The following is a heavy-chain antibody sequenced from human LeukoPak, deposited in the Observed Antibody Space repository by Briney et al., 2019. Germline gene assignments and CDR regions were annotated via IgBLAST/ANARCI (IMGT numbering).Heavy chain of an antibody. Sequence: GGSLRLSCAASGFTFSDYYMSWIRQAPGKGLEWVSYISSSGSTIYYADSVKGRFTISRDNSKNTLYLQMNSLRAEDTAVYYCAKGTTVAGTFYYYYMDVWGKGTTVTVSS. CDR1: GFTFSDYY. D-gene: IGHD6-19*01. V-gene: IGHV3-11*01. CDR3: AKGTTVAGTFYYYYMDV. J-gene: IGHJ6*03. CDR2: ISSSGSTI.